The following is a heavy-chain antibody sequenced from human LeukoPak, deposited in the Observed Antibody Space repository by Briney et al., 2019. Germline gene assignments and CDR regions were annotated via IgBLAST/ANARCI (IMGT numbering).Heavy chain of an antibody. Sequence: GGSLRLSCSAAGFGISTYSMNWVRQAPGKGLEWVSSISSSGKYVYYGDSVEGRFTLSRDDAKNELYLQMNSLRAEDTALYYCARDRYDSSVGGMDVWGQGTTVTVSS. CDR1: GFGISTYS. CDR3: ARDRYDSSVGGMDV. CDR2: ISSSGKYV. V-gene: IGHV3-21*06. J-gene: IGHJ6*02. D-gene: IGHD6-6*01.